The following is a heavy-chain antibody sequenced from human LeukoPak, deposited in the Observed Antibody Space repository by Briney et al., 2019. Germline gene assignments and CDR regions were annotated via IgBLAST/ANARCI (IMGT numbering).Heavy chain of an antibody. V-gene: IGHV3-33*01. D-gene: IGHD6-13*01. J-gene: IGHJ4*02. CDR3: ARLSGYSSIDY. CDR2: IWFDGSNE. Sequence: GGSLRLSCAASGFTFRNYGMHWVRQAPGKGLEWVALIWFDGSNENYADSVKGRFTISRDNSKNTLYLQMNSLRAEDTAVYYCARLSGYSSIDYWGQGALVTVSS. CDR1: GFTFRNYG.